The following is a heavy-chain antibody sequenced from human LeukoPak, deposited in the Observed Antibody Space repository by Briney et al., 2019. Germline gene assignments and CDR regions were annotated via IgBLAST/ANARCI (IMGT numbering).Heavy chain of an antibody. Sequence: SETLSLTCTVSGGSISSGGYYWSWIRQHPGKGLEWIGYIYYSGSTYYNPSLKSRVTISVDTSKNQFSLKLSSVTAADTAVYYCARHLWFGELSNWFDPWGQGTLVTVSS. V-gene: IGHV4-31*03. CDR1: GGSISSGGYY. D-gene: IGHD3-10*01. CDR2: IYYSGST. J-gene: IGHJ5*02. CDR3: ARHLWFGELSNWFDP.